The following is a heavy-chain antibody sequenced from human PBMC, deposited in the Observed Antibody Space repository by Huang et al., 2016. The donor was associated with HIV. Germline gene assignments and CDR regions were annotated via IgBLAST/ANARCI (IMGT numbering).Heavy chain of an antibody. CDR3: AGGGAGSGWYGAAPTLDI. V-gene: IGHV4-39*02. D-gene: IGHD6-19*01. CDR1: GDSIRSSGYY. Sequence: QLQLQESGPGLVKPSETLSLTCTVSGDSIRSSGYYWGWVRQPPGKGRERIGRIYCSGTTNYNPSLESRVSISVDTTNNHFSMRLTSLTATDTAVYFCAGGGAGSGWYGAAPTLDIWGQGTMVTVSS. CDR2: IYCSGTT. J-gene: IGHJ3*02.